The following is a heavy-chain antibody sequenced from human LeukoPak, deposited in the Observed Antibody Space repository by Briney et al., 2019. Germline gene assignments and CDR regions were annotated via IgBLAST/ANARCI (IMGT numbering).Heavy chain of an antibody. Sequence: ASVKVSCKASGGTFSSYAISWVRQAPGQGLEWRGGIIPIFGTANYAQKFQGRVTITSDESTSTAYMHLSSLRSAATAVYYFARLLGYCSCGSCYSAVPWFDPWGQGTLVTVSS. CDR2: IIPIFGTA. J-gene: IGHJ5*02. CDR3: ARLLGYCSCGSCYSAVPWFDP. CDR1: GGTFSSYA. V-gene: IGHV1-69*13. D-gene: IGHD2-15*01.